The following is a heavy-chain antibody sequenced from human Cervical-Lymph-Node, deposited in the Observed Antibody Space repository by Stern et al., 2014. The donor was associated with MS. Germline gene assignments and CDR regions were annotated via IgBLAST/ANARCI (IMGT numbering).Heavy chain of an antibody. V-gene: IGHV1-69*06. J-gene: IGHJ4*01. CDR2: IIPIFVGS. CDR1: GGSFSNAA. Sequence: QVQLVQSGPEVKRPGSSVKVSCRASGGSFSNAAINWVRQAPGQGPEWMGGIIPIFVGSNYAQKFQGRITIVADKSTDTTYMELTNLTSDDTAVYYCARDLNDWGQGTLVAVSS. D-gene: IGHD1-1*01. CDR3: ARDLND.